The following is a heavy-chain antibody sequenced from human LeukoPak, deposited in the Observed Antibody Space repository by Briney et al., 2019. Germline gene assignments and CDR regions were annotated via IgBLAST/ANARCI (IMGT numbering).Heavy chain of an antibody. CDR2: IYYSGST. CDR1: GGSISSGGYY. V-gene: IGHV4-31*03. J-gene: IGHJ4*02. CDR3: ARAVPDYSTLYYFDY. Sequence: PSETLSLTCTVSGGSISSGGYYWSWIRQHPGKGLEWIGYIYYSGSTYYNPSLKSRVTISVDTSKNQFSLKLSSVTAADTAVYYCARAVPDYSTLYYFDYWGQGTLVTVSS. D-gene: IGHD4-11*01.